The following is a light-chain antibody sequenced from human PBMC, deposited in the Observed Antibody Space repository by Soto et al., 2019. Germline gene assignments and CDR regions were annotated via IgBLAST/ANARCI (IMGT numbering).Light chain of an antibody. J-gene: IGKJ5*01. V-gene: IGKV1-39*01. Sequence: IQMTQSPSSLSASVGDRVTITCRASQSISSDLNWYQQKPGKAPKLLIYAASSLQSGVPSMFSGSGSGTDFTLYISSLQPEDFATYYCQQSYSTLPTFGQGTRLEIK. CDR2: AAS. CDR1: QSISSD. CDR3: QQSYSTLPT.